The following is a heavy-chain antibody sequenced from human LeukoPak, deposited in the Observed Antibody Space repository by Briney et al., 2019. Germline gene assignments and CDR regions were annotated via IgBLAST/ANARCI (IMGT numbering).Heavy chain of an antibody. Sequence: QSGGSLRLSCAASGFTFSSYGMSWVRQAPGKGLEWVSTISGSGDSTYYADSVKGRFTISRDNSKNTLYLQMNSLRAEDTAVYYCAKDYPTQRGAAAAFDYWGQGTLVTVSS. CDR2: ISGSGDST. J-gene: IGHJ4*02. CDR3: AKDYPTQRGAAAAFDY. CDR1: GFTFSSYG. V-gene: IGHV3-23*01. D-gene: IGHD6-13*01.